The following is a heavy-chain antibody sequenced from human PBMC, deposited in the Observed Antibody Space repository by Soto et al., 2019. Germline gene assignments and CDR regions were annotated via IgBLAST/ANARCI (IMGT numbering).Heavy chain of an antibody. J-gene: IGHJ6*02. V-gene: IGHV1-18*01. CDR2: ISTYNGNT. D-gene: IGHD3-9*01. CDR3: ARAVQYDILTGYYADYYYYGMDV. CDR1: GYTFTSYG. Sequence: QVQLVQSGAEVKKPGASVKVSCKASGYTFTSYGISWVRQAPGQGLEWMGWISTYNGNTNYAQKLQGRVTMTTDTSTSTAYMEPRSLRSDDTAVYYCARAVQYDILTGYYADYYYYGMDVWGQGTTVTVSS.